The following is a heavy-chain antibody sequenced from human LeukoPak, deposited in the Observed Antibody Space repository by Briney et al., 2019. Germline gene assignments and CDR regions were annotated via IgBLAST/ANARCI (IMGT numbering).Heavy chain of an antibody. V-gene: IGHV4-59*01. CDR1: GGSISSYY. J-gene: IGHJ4*02. D-gene: IGHD3-9*01. Sequence: SETLSLTCTVSGGSISSYYWSWIRQPPGKGLEWIGYIYYSGNTNYNPSLKSRVTISVDTSKNQFSLKLSSVTAADTAVYYCARWDYDILTAYSSFDYWGQGTLVTVSS. CDR2: IYYSGNT. CDR3: ARWDYDILTAYSSFDY.